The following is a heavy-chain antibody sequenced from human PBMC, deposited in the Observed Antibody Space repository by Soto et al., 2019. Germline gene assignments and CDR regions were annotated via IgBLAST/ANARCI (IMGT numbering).Heavy chain of an antibody. Sequence: GGSLRLSCAASGFTFSSYWMSWVRQAPGKGLEWVANIKQDGSEKYYVDSVKGRFTISRDNAKNSLYLQMNSLRAGDTAVCYCASHPLYYFDYWGQGTLVTVSS. CDR3: ASHPLYYFDY. CDR1: GFTFSSYW. J-gene: IGHJ4*02. V-gene: IGHV3-7*03. CDR2: IKQDGSEK.